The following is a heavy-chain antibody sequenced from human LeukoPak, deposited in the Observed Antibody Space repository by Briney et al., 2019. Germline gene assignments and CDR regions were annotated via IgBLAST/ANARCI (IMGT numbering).Heavy chain of an antibody. CDR1: GSTFSSYA. J-gene: IGHJ4*02. V-gene: IGHV3-23*01. Sequence: QSGGSLRLSCAASGSTFSSYAMTWVRQAPGKGLEWVSAISGSGVSTYHADSVKGRFTISRDNSKNTLYLQMNSLRAEDTAVYFCAKAPRVDIVATPYDYWGQGTLVTVSS. CDR2: ISGSGVST. D-gene: IGHD5-12*01. CDR3: AKAPRVDIVATPYDY.